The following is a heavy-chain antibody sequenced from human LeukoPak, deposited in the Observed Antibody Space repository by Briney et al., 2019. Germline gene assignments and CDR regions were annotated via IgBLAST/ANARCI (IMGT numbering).Heavy chain of an antibody. CDR2: INPNSGGT. D-gene: IGHD2-2*01. V-gene: IGHV1-2*02. J-gene: IGHJ4*02. CDR1: GYTFTGYY. CDR3: ARDYPVGVVPVDYFDC. Sequence: ASVKVSCKASGYTFTGYYMHWVRQAPGQGLEWMGWINPNSGGTNYAQKFQGRVTMTRDTSISTAYMELSRLRSDDTAVYYCARDYPVGVVPVDYFDCWGQGTLVTVSS.